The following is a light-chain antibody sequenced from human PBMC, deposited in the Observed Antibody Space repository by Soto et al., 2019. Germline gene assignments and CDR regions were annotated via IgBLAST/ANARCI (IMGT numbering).Light chain of an antibody. CDR2: DAS. Sequence: AMHLAQSPYSLSASVADRVTITCRASQGISSALAWYQQKPGKAPKLLIYDASSLESGVPSRFSGSGFGTEFTLTISGLQPEDSATYYCQQYERYSTFGQGTKVDI. J-gene: IGKJ1*01. V-gene: IGKV1-13*02. CDR1: QGISSA. CDR3: QQYERYST.